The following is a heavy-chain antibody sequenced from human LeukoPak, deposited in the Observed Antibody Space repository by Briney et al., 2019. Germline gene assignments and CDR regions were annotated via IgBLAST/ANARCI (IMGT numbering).Heavy chain of an antibody. J-gene: IGHJ4*02. V-gene: IGHV3-23*01. Sequence: GGSLRLSCAASGFTFRNFAVDSRRQAPGKGLEWVSTICGNGGSTYYADSVKGRFTISRDNPKITLYLQMNSLRAAATPLYYVSKNTVQTSESSYGYDCWGQGTLLTVSS. D-gene: IGHD5-18*01. CDR1: GFTFRNFA. CDR2: ICGNGGST. CDR3: SKNTVQTSESSYGYDC.